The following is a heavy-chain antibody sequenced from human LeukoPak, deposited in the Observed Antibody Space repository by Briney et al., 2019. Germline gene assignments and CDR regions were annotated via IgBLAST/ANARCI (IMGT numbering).Heavy chain of an antibody. J-gene: IGHJ3*02. CDR2: ISSSGSTI. CDR1: GFTFSSYE. D-gene: IGHD3-3*01. V-gene: IGHV3-48*03. Sequence: PGGSLRLSCAASGFTFSSYEMNWVRQAPGKGLEWVSYISSSGSTIYYADSVKGRFTISRDNAKNSLYLQMNSLRAEDTAVYYCARERFLEWLLYGDAFDIWGQGTMVTVSS. CDR3: ARERFLEWLLYGDAFDI.